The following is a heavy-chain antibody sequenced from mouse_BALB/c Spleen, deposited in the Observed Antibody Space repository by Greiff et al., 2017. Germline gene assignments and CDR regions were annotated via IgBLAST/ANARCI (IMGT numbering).Heavy chain of an antibody. CDR3: ARHNYYGNYHFDY. CDR2: ISSGGSYT. CDR1: GFTFSSYG. V-gene: IGHV5-6*01. J-gene: IGHJ2*01. Sequence: EVQVVESGGDLVKPGGSLKLSCAASGFTFSSYGMSWVRQTPDKRLEWVATISSGGSYTYYPDSVKGRFTISRDNAKNTLYLQMSSLKSEDTAMYYCARHNYYGNYHFDYWGQGTTLTVSS. D-gene: IGHD2-1*01.